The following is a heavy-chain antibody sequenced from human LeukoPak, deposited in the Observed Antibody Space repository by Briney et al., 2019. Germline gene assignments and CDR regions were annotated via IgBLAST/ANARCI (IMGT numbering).Heavy chain of an antibody. V-gene: IGHV3-23*01. CDR1: GFTFSSYA. J-gene: IGHJ4*02. CDR2: ISGSGGST. CDR3: AKGLRTTVTTYFDY. D-gene: IGHD4-17*01. Sequence: PGGSRRLSCAASGFTFSSYAMTWVRQAPGKGLEWVSGISGSGGSTYYADSVKGRFTISRDNSKNTLYLQMNSLRAEDTAVYYCAKGLRTTVTTYFDYWGQGTLVTVSS.